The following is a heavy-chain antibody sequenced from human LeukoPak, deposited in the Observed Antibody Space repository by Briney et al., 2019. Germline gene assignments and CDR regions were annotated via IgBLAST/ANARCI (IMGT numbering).Heavy chain of an antibody. J-gene: IGHJ4*02. V-gene: IGHV4-39*01. CDR1: GGSISSISYY. CDR2: FYYRGNT. Sequence: SETLSLTCTVSGGSISSISYYWGWIRQPPGKGLEWIGSFYYRGNTYYNPSLKSRVTIFVDTSKNQFSLNLSSVTPEDTAVYYCARSEEELGYWGQGTLVTVSS. CDR3: ARSEEELGY. D-gene: IGHD1-26*01.